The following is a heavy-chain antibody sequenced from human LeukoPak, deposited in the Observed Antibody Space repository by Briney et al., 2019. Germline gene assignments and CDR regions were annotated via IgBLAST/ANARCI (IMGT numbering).Heavy chain of an antibody. V-gene: IGHV3-74*01. J-gene: IGHJ4*02. CDR3: VRGLSGYASSLGY. Sequence: PGGSLRLSCAASEFTFSSYWMHWVRQVPGKGLVWVSRINSDGSSTNYADSVRGRFSISRDNAKNTLYLQMDSLRAEDTAVYYCVRGLSGYASSLGYWGQGTLVTVSA. CDR1: EFTFSSYW. D-gene: IGHD2-2*01. CDR2: INSDGSST.